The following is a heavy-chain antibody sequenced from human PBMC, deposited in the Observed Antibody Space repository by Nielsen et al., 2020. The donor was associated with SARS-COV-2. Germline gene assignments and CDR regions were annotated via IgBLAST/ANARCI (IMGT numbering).Heavy chain of an antibody. J-gene: IGHJ4*02. CDR3: AREDYYDSSGYLPPYSFDY. Sequence: SETLSLTCAVYGGSFSGYYWSWIRQPPGKGLEWIGEINHSGSTNYNPSLKSRVTISIDTSKSQFSLKLSSVTAADTAVYYCAREDYYDSSGYLPPYSFDYWGQGTLVTVSS. D-gene: IGHD3-22*01. CDR2: INHSGST. V-gene: IGHV4-34*01. CDR1: GGSFSGYY.